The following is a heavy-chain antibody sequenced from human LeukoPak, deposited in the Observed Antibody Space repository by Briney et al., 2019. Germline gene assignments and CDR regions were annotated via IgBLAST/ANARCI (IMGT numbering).Heavy chain of an antibody. J-gene: IGHJ4*02. CDR2: IYYSGST. V-gene: IGHV4-59*01. CDR1: GGSISSYY. Sequence: SETLSLTCTVSGGSISSYYWSWIRQPPGKGLEWIGYIYYSGSTNYSPSLKSRVTISVDTSKNQFSLKLSSVTAADTAVYYCEREPATRASFFDYWGQGTLVTVSS. CDR3: EREPATRASFFDY. D-gene: IGHD2-15*01.